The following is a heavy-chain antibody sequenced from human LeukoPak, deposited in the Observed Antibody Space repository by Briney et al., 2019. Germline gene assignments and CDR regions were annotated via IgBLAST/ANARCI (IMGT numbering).Heavy chain of an antibody. J-gene: IGHJ4*02. V-gene: IGHV3-23*01. CDR2: ISGNSGAT. Sequence: PGGTLRLSCATSGFTFSSYPMSWVRQAPGRGLEWVSVISGNSGATYYADSVKGRFTISRDNAKNTVYLQMNNLRGEDTALYYRSKAGDTNYYGHGDYWGQGTLVTVSS. CDR1: GFTFSSYP. CDR3: SKAGDTNYYGHGDY. D-gene: IGHD4-11*01.